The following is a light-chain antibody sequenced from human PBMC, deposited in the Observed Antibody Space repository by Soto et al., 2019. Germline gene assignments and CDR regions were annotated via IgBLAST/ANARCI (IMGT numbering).Light chain of an antibody. CDR3: QQFHNWPWT. J-gene: IGKJ1*01. Sequence: ELVMTQSPATLSVSPGERATLSCRASQSIDSNLAWYQHRRGQAPRLLIYSASTRATGIPARFSGSGSGTEFTLAVSSLQSEDLANYYCQQFHNWPWTFGQGTKVEIK. V-gene: IGKV3-15*01. CDR2: SAS. CDR1: QSIDSN.